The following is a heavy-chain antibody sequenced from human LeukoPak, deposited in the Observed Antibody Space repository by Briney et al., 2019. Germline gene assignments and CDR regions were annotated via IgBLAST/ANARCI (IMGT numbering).Heavy chain of an antibody. CDR3: ARVSLVTHGAFDI. J-gene: IGHJ3*02. CDR1: GFTFSSCS. V-gene: IGHV3-21*01. D-gene: IGHD3-16*02. CDR2: ISSSSSYI. Sequence: PGGSLRLSCAASGFTFSSCSMNWVRQAPGKGLEWVSSISSSSSYIYYADSVKGRFTISRDNAKNSLYLQMNSLRAEDTAVYYCARVSLVTHGAFDIWGQGTMVTVSS.